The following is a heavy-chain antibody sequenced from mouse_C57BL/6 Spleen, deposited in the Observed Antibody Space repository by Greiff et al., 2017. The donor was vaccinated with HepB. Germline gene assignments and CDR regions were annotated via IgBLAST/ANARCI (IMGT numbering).Heavy chain of an antibody. Sequence: VKLVESGPGILQSSQTLSLTCSFSGFSLSTSGMGVSWIRQPSGKGLEWLAHIYWDDDKRYNPSLKSRLTISKDTSRNQVFLKITSVDTADTATYYCARRDYDGGDWYFDVWGTGTTVTVSS. CDR1: GFSLSTSGMG. V-gene: IGHV8-12*01. CDR2: IYWDDDK. D-gene: IGHD2-4*01. J-gene: IGHJ1*03. CDR3: ARRDYDGGDWYFDV.